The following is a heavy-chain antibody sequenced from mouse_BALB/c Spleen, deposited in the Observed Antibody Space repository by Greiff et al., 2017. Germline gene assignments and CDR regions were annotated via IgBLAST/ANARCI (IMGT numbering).Heavy chain of an antibody. Sequence: EVQLVESGGGLVQPGGSLRLSCATSGFTFTDYYMSWVRQPPGKALEWLGFIRNKANGYTTEYSASVKGRFTISRDNSQSILYLQMNTLRAEDSATYYCARDPFYYDYDESYAMDYGGQGTSVTVSS. J-gene: IGHJ4*01. CDR2: IRNKANGYTT. CDR3: ARDPFYYDYDESYAMDY. CDR1: GFTFTDYY. D-gene: IGHD2-4*01. V-gene: IGHV7-3*02.